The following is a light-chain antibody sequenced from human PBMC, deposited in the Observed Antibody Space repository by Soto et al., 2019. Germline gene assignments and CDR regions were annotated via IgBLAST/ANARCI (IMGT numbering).Light chain of an antibody. Sequence: QSVLTQPPSASGTPGQRVTISCSGSSSNIGSNYVNWYQQLPGTAPNLLIYGNDRRPSGVPARFSGSKSGTSASLAISGLQSEDEADYYCATWEDSMNARYVFGNGTKVTVL. V-gene: IGLV1-44*01. CDR3: ATWEDSMNARYV. CDR1: SSNIGSNY. J-gene: IGLJ1*01. CDR2: GND.